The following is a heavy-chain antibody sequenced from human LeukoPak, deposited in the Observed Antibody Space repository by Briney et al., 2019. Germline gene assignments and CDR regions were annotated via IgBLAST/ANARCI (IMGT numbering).Heavy chain of an antibody. J-gene: IGHJ3*02. CDR2: IYHSGST. V-gene: IGHV4-38-2*01. D-gene: IGHD3-3*01. CDR1: GYSISSGYY. CDR3: AVLFTIFGVVSSDAFDI. Sequence: SETLSLTCAASGYSISSGYYWGWIRRPPGKGLEWIGSIYHSGSTYYNPSLKSRVTISVDTSKNQFSLKLSSVTAADTAVYYCAVLFTIFGVVSSDAFDIWGQGTMVTVSS.